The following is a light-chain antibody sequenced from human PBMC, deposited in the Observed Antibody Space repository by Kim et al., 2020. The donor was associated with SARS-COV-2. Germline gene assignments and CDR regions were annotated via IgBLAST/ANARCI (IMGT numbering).Light chain of an antibody. CDR2: RAS. CDR1: QSVDSN. CDR3: QQYDNWPLT. J-gene: IGKJ4*01. V-gene: IGKV3-15*01. Sequence: ISPGERASPSCRASQSVDSNLAWYQQKPGQAPRLFIYRASTRATGTPARFSGSGSGTEFTLTISSLQSEDFAVYYCQQYDNWPLTFGGGTQVEIK.